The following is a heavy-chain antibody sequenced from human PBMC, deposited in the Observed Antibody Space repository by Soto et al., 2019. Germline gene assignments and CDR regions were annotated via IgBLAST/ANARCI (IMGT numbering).Heavy chain of an antibody. D-gene: IGHD1-1*01. Sequence: SETLSLTCTVSGGSISSGAYYWSWIRQPPGKGLEWIGYIYYSGSTYYNPSLKSRVTISVDTSKNQFSLKLSSVTAADTAVYYCAQGKTTGYYYGMDVWGQGTTVTVS. V-gene: IGHV4-30-4*01. J-gene: IGHJ6*02. CDR1: GGSISSGAYY. CDR3: AQGKTTGYYYGMDV. CDR2: IYYSGST.